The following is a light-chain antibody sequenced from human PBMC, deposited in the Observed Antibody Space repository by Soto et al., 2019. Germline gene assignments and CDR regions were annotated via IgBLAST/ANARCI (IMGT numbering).Light chain of an antibody. CDR1: QSVSSW. V-gene: IGKV1-5*01. CDR3: QHYNTYSPGT. CDR2: DAS. J-gene: IGKJ1*01. Sequence: DIQMTQTPATLSAFAGDRVTVTCRASQSVSSWVACYQEKPGRGPKLLIYDASTWQSGVPSRFIGSGSGTEFTLTITSLQPDDFATYYCQHYNTYSPGTFGQGTRVEVK.